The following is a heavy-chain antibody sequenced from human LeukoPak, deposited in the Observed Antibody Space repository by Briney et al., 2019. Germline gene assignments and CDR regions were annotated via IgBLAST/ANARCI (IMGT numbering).Heavy chain of an antibody. Sequence: GGSLRLSCAASGFTFSSYGMSWVRQAPGKGLEWVSAISGSGGSTYYADSVKGRFTISRDNSKNTLYLQMNSLRAEDTAVYYCAKGAFGGVIFPRGAFDIWGKGTMVTVSS. CDR1: GFTFSSYG. CDR3: AKGAFGGVIFPRGAFDI. J-gene: IGHJ3*02. V-gene: IGHV3-23*01. D-gene: IGHD3-16*02. CDR2: ISGSGGST.